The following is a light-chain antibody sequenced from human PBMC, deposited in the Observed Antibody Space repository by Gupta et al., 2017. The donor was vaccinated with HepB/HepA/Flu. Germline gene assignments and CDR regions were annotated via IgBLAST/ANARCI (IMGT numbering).Light chain of an antibody. CDR2: RDS. V-gene: IGLV3-9*01. CDR3: QVWDITTAHVV. J-gene: IGLJ2*01. Sequence: SYELTQPLSVSLALVQTARITCGGNNIGSKNVHWYQQKPGQAPVLVIYRDSNRPSEIPERVSGANSGNTATLTISRAQAGDEADYYCQVWDITTAHVVFGGGTNLTVL. CDR1: NIGSKN.